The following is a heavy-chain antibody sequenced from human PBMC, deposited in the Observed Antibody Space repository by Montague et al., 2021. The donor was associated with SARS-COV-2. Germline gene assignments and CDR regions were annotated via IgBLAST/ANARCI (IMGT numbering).Heavy chain of an antibody. J-gene: IGHJ6*02. D-gene: IGHD3-10*01. Sequence: SETLSLTCTVSGGSISSYYWSWIRQPPGKGLEWVGYIYYSGSTNYNPSLKSRVTISVDTSKNQFSLKLSSVTAADTAVYYCAREGSGRGYYYYGMDVWGQGTTVIVSS. CDR1: GGSISSYY. CDR2: IYYSGST. CDR3: AREGSGRGYYYYGMDV. V-gene: IGHV4-59*01.